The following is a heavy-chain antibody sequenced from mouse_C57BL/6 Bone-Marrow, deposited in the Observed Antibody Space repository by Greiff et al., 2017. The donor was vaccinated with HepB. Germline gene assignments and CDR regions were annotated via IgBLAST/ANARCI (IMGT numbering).Heavy chain of an antibody. V-gene: IGHV1-50*01. CDR2: IDPSDSYT. CDR3: AKDSMDY. CDR1: GYTFTSYW. J-gene: IGHJ4*01. Sequence: VQLKQPGAELVKPGASVKLSCKASGYTFTSYWMQWVKQRPGQGLEWIGEIDPSDSYTNYNQKFKGKATLTVDTSSSTAYMQLSSLTSEDSAVYYCAKDSMDYWGQGTSVTVSS.